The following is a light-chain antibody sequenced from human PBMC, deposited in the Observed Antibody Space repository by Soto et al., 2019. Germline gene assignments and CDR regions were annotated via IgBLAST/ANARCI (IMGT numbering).Light chain of an antibody. CDR3: MQALQMIP. CDR1: QSLLHSNGYNY. V-gene: IGKV2-28*01. J-gene: IGKJ5*01. Sequence: EIVMTQSPLSLPFTPGEPASISCRSSQSLLHSNGYNYLDWYLQKPGQPPQLLIYLGSHRASGVPDRFSRSGSGTDFTLKISRVEAEDVGVYYCMQALQMIPFDQGTRLASK. CDR2: LGS.